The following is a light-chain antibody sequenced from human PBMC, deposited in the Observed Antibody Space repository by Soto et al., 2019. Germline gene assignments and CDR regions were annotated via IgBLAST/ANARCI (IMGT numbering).Light chain of an antibody. V-gene: IGLV2-14*03. CDR1: SSDVGGYNY. CDR2: DVS. Sequence: QSALTQPVSVSGSPGQSITISCTGTSSDVGGYNYVSWYRQHPGKAPKLMISDVSHRPSGVSNRFSGSKSGNTASLTISGLQAGDEADYYCSSYTSGSVLFGGGTKLTVL. J-gene: IGLJ2*01. CDR3: SSYTSGSVL.